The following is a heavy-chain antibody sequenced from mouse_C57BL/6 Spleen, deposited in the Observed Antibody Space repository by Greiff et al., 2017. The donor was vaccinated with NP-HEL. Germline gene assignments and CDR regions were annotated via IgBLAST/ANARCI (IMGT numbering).Heavy chain of an antibody. CDR3: ARGYGSSYAMDY. CDR1: GFSLTSYG. CDR2: IWSDGST. D-gene: IGHD1-1*01. Sequence: QVHVKQSGPGLVAPSQSLSITCTVSGFSLTSYGVHWVRQPPGKGLEWLVVIWSDGSTTYNSALKSRLSISKDNSKSQVFLKMNSLQTDDTAMYYCARGYGSSYAMDYWGQGTSVTVSS. J-gene: IGHJ4*01. V-gene: IGHV2-6*03.